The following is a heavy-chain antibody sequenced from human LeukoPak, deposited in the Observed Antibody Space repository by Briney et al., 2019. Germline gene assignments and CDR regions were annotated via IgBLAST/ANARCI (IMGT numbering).Heavy chain of an antibody. CDR3: ASSGGGYDSYYFDY. Sequence: GGSLRLSCAASGFTLSSYWMHWVRQAPGKGLVWVSRINSDGSSTSYADSVKGRFTTSRDSAKNMLYLQMNSLRVEDTAVYYCASSGGGYDSYYFDYWGQGTLVTVSS. V-gene: IGHV3-74*01. D-gene: IGHD5-12*01. J-gene: IGHJ4*02. CDR1: GFTLSSYW. CDR2: INSDGSST.